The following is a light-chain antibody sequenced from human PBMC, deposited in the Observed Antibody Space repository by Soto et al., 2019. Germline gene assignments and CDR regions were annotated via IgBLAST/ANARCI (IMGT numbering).Light chain of an antibody. CDR2: EVT. J-gene: IGLJ2*01. CDR3: TSYTSINTLVV. CDR1: SSDVGRYNY. V-gene: IGLV2-14*01. Sequence: QSALTQPASVSGSPGQSVTISCTGTSSDVGRYNYVSWYQQYPGKAPKLIIYEVTTRPSGVSNRFSGSKSGNTASLTISGLQAEDEADYYCTSYTSINTLVVFGGGTKVTV.